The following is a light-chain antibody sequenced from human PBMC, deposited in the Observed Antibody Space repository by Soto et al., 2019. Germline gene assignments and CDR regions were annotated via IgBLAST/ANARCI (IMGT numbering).Light chain of an antibody. V-gene: IGLV1-44*01. Sequence: QSVLTQPPSASGTPGQRVTISCSGSSSHIGSNTVNWYQQLPGTAPKLLIYSNNQRPSGVPDRFSGSKSGTSASLASSGLQSEDEADYYCAAWEDSLNGPVFGTGTKVTVL. J-gene: IGLJ1*01. CDR2: SNN. CDR3: AAWEDSLNGPV. CDR1: SSHIGSNT.